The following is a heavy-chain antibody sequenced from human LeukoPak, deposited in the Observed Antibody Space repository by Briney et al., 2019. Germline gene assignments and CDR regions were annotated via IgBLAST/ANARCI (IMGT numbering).Heavy chain of an antibody. Sequence: PGGSLRLSCAASGFTFSSYTMNWVRQAPGKGLEWVSSITRSSNYRYYSDSMKGRFTISRDNAKKSLYLQMNSLRAEDTAVYYCARDGGYYLKRPFDYWGQGTLVTVSS. CDR3: ARDGGYYLKRPFDY. V-gene: IGHV3-21*01. CDR1: GFTFSSYT. J-gene: IGHJ4*02. D-gene: IGHD3-22*01. CDR2: ITRSSNYR.